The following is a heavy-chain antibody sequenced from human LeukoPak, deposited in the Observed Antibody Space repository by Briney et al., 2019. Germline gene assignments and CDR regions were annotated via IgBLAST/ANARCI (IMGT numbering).Heavy chain of an antibody. CDR3: ARASTLRTGDAH. CDR2: IYTGGSA. J-gene: IGHJ4*02. V-gene: IGHV3-66*01. D-gene: IGHD7-27*01. Sequence: GGSLRLSCAASGFTISSNYMSWVRQAPGKGLEWISVIYTGGSASYADSVKGRFTISRDSSTNTLFLQMNSLRAEDTAVYYCARASTLRTGDAHWGQGALVTVSS. CDR1: GFTISSNY.